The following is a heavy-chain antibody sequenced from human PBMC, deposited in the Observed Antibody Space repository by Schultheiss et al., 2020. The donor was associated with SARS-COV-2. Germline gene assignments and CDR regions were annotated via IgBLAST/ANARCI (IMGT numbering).Heavy chain of an antibody. CDR2: INHSGST. CDR1: GFTFSSYA. J-gene: IGHJ4*02. V-gene: IGHV4-34*01. D-gene: IGHD3-22*01. Sequence: GSLRLSCAASGFTFSSYAMSWVRQAPGKGLEWIGEINHSGSTNYNPSLKSRVTISVDTSKNQFSLKLSSVTAADTAVYYCARDRYYDSSGYFWYWGQGTLVTVSS. CDR3: ARDRYYDSSGYFWY.